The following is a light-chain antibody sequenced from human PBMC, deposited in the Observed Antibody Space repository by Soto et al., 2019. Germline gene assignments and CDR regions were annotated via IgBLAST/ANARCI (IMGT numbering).Light chain of an antibody. Sequence: DIQMTQSPSSLSASVGDRVTITCRASQSIRRYLNWYQQKPGKAPKLLIYGASSVQSGVPSRFSGSGSGTEFTLTISSLQPDDVATYYCQHYNSYSEAFGQGTKVDIK. J-gene: IGKJ1*01. CDR1: QSIRRY. CDR3: QHYNSYSEA. CDR2: GAS. V-gene: IGKV1-39*01.